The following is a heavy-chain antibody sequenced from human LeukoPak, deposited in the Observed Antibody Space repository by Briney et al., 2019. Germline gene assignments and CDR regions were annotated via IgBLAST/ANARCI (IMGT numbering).Heavy chain of an antibody. CDR2: IYSGGST. V-gene: IGHV3-53*01. CDR1: GFTVSSNY. Sequence: GGSLRLSCAASGFTVSSNYMSWVRQAPGKGLEWVSVIYSGGSTYYADSVKGRFTISRDNSKNTLYLQMNSLRAEDAAVYYCAREKGPIFGSLNWFDPWGQGTLVTVSS. J-gene: IGHJ5*02. CDR3: AREKGPIFGSLNWFDP. D-gene: IGHD3-3*01.